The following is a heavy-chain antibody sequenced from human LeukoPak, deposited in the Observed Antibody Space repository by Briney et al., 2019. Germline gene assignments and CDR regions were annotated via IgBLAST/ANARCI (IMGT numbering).Heavy chain of an antibody. Sequence: KPSETLSLTCTASGGSISSNSYYWGSVRQPPGKGLEWTGSIYYSGTTYYNPALKSRVTMSVDTSKNQFSLKLSSVTAADTAVYYCARGRHGGQGYFDYWGQGTLVTVSS. CDR3: ARGRHGGQGYFDY. V-gene: IGHV4-39*07. J-gene: IGHJ4*02. CDR2: IYYSGTT. D-gene: IGHD3-10*01. CDR1: GGSISSNSYY.